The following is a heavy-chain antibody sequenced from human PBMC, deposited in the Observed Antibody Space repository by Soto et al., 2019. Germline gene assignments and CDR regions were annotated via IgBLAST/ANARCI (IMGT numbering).Heavy chain of an antibody. CDR1: GGSISGYY. CDR2: MFYSGST. J-gene: IGHJ4*02. V-gene: IGHV4-59*08. Sequence: SETLSLTCTVSGGSISGYYWSWIRQPPGKGLEWIGYMFYSGSTKYNPSLRSRVTMSVDTSKNQVSLKLTSVTAADTALYYGARASTLFGTVLIDWGQGSLVTVFS. D-gene: IGHD3-3*01. CDR3: ARASTLFGTVLID.